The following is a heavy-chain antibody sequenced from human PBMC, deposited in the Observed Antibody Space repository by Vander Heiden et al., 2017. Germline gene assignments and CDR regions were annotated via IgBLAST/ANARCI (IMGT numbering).Heavy chain of an antibody. J-gene: IGHJ6*02. Sequence: QLLLQESGPGLVKPSETRSLTCIAYGGAISSENYYWGWVRQTPDMGLEWIASVSYSGSTYYNPSLKSRVSISVDLSKNHFSLKVSSVTAADTAVYYCTSRGGDNSDMDVWGQGTTVTVSS. CDR3: TSRGGDNSDMDV. V-gene: IGHV4-39*02. D-gene: IGHD2-21*02. CDR2: VSYSGST. CDR1: GGAISSENYY.